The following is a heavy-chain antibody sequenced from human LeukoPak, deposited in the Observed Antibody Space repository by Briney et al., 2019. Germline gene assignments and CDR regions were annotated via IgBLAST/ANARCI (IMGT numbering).Heavy chain of an antibody. J-gene: IGHJ4*02. D-gene: IGHD5-12*01. Sequence: GSLRLSCAASGFTFSDFYMSWIRQPPGKGLEWIGSIYYSGSTYYNPSLKSRVTISVDTSKNQFSLKLSSVTAADTAVYYCARLGAGGVYSGYDFDCWGQGTLVTVSS. V-gene: IGHV4-39*01. CDR1: GFTFSDFY. CDR3: ARLGAGGVYSGYDFDC. CDR2: IYYSGST.